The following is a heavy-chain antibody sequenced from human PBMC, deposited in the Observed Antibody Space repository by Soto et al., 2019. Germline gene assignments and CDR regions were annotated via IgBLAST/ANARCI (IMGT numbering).Heavy chain of an antibody. CDR3: ARDPPYYCGSGSYNLY. CDR1: GFTFSSYW. Sequence: EVQLVESGGGLVQPGGSLRLSCAASGFTFSSYWMSWVRQAPGKGLEWVANIKQDGSEKYYVDSVKGRFTISRDNAKNSLYLQMNSLRAVDTAVYYCARDPPYYCGSGSYNLYWGQGTLVTVSS. CDR2: IKQDGSEK. J-gene: IGHJ4*02. D-gene: IGHD3-10*01. V-gene: IGHV3-7*01.